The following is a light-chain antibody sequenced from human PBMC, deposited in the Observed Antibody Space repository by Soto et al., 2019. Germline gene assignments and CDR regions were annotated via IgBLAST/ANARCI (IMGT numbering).Light chain of an antibody. J-gene: IGKJ5*01. CDR2: EVS. Sequence: DVVMTQTPLSLSVAPGQPASISCKSSQSLLHITGETFLFWYLQKPGQSPQLLIYEVSTRVSGVQDRFSGSGSGTDFTLEISRVETDDVGIYYCMQSAQLPPTFGQGTRLVIE. CDR1: QSLLHITGETF. CDR3: MQSAQLPPT. V-gene: IGKV2D-29*02.